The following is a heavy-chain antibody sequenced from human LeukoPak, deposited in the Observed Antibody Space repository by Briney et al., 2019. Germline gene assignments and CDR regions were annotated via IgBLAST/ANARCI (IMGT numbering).Heavy chain of an antibody. J-gene: IGHJ3*02. CDR2: ISWNGGSI. D-gene: IGHD6-13*01. CDR3: AKVRSSSDAFDI. CDR1: GFTFDDYA. V-gene: IGHV3-9*03. Sequence: PGGSLRLSCAASGFTFDDYAMHWVRQAPGKGLEWVAGISWNGGSIGYADSVKGRFTISRDNAKTSLYLQMNRLRAEDMALYYCAKVRSSSDAFDIWGQRTMVTVSS.